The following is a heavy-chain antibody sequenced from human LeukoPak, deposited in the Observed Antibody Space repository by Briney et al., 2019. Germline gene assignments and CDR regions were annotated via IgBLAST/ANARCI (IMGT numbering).Heavy chain of an antibody. Sequence: SETLSLTCTVSGGSISSYYWSWIRQPPGKGLEWIGYIYYSGSTNYNPSLKSRVTISVDTSKNQFSLKLSSVTAADTAVYYCARDRDFWSGYGLDPWGQGTLVTVSP. D-gene: IGHD3-3*01. CDR1: GGSISSYY. CDR2: IYYSGST. V-gene: IGHV4-59*01. J-gene: IGHJ5*02. CDR3: ARDRDFWSGYGLDP.